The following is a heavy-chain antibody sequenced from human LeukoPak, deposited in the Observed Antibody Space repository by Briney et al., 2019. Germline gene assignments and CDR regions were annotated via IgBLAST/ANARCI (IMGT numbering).Heavy chain of an antibody. CDR3: ARASHRYCSSTSCYGQVNWFDP. Sequence: SGGSLRLSCAASGFTFSDYYMSWIRQAPGKGLEWVSYISSSGSTIYYANSVKGRFTISRDNAKNSLYLQMNSLRAEDTAVYYCARASHRYCSSTSCYGQVNWFDPWGQGTLVTVSS. CDR2: ISSSGSTI. V-gene: IGHV3-11*01. D-gene: IGHD2-2*01. J-gene: IGHJ5*02. CDR1: GFTFSDYY.